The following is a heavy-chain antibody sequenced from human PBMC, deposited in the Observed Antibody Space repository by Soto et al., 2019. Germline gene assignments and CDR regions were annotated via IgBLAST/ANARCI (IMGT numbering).Heavy chain of an antibody. CDR3: ARGIVSNWFDP. CDR2: IIPILGIA. D-gene: IGHD1-26*01. CDR1: GGTFSSYT. Sequence: QVQLVHSGAEVKKPGSSVKVSCKASGGTFSSYTISWVRQAPGQGLEWMGRIIPILGIANYAQKFQGRVTITADKSTSTAYMELSSLRSEDTAVYYCARGIVSNWFDPWGQGTLVTVAS. V-gene: IGHV1-69*02. J-gene: IGHJ5*02.